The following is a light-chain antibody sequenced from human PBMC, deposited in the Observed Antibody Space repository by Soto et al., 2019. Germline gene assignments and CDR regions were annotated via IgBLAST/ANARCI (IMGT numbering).Light chain of an antibody. CDR3: CSYAGSSSFRVL. J-gene: IGLJ2*01. CDR2: DVT. V-gene: IGLV2-11*01. CDR1: NSDVGTYNY. Sequence: QSALTQPRSVSGSPGQSVTISCTGTNSDVGTYNYVSWYQQHPGKAPKLIIYDVTKRPSGVPDRFSGSKSGNTASLIISGLQAADEAEYYCCCCSYAGSSSFRVLFGGGTKLNVL.